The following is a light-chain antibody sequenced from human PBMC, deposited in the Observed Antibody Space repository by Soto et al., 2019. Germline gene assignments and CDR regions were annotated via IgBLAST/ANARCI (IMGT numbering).Light chain of an antibody. Sequence: DVQMTQSPSTLSASVGDRVTITCRASQSISKHLAWYQLRPGKAPRLLIYYASTLDRGVPPRFSGSGSGTEFTLTIISLQPDDFATYYCQQYASFSPAFGQGTKVGI. CDR3: QQYASFSPA. V-gene: IGKV1-5*01. J-gene: IGKJ1*01. CDR2: YAS. CDR1: QSISKH.